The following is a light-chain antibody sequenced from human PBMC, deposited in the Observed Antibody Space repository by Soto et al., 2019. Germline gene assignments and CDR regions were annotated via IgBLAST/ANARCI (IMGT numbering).Light chain of an antibody. CDR3: QQYNNWYT. V-gene: IGKV3-15*01. Sequence: IVMTQSPATLSVSPGERATLSCRASQSVGNNLAWYQLKPGQAPRLLIFDASTRATGIPARFSGTGSGTGFTLTISSLQSEDFAVYYCQQYNNWYTFGQGTKLEIK. CDR1: QSVGNN. CDR2: DAS. J-gene: IGKJ2*01.